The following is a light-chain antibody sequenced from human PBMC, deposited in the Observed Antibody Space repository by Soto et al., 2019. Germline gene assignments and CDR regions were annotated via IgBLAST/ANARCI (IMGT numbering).Light chain of an antibody. CDR1: QSITSW. CDR3: QQYNGYR. Sequence: DIQISQSPSTLSASVGDRVTITCRTSQSITSWLAWYQQKPGKAPELLIYDASILQSGVPSRFSGSGSETEFTLTISSLQPDDFATYYCQQYNGYRFGPGTKVDIK. CDR2: DAS. V-gene: IGKV1-5*01. J-gene: IGKJ3*01.